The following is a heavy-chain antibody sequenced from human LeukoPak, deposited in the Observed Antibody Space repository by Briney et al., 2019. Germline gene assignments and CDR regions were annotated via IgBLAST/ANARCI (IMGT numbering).Heavy chain of an antibody. CDR1: GGSISSGYY. D-gene: IGHD2-2*01. J-gene: IGHJ4*02. V-gene: IGHV4-38-2*02. CDR3: ARDLVATAISDY. Sequence: SETLSLTCAVSGGSISSGYYWGWIRQPPGKGLEWIGSIYHTGSTYYNPSLKSRVTISVDTSKNQFSLKLSSMTAADTAMYHCARDLVATAISDYWGQGTLVTVSS. CDR2: IYHTGST.